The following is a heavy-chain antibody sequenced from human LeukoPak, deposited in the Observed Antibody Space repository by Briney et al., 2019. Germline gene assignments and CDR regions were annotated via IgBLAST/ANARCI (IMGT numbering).Heavy chain of an antibody. J-gene: IGHJ4*02. CDR3: ARGRGYSHGFLEY. CDR1: GGTFSSYS. V-gene: IGHV1-69*05. D-gene: IGHD5-18*01. CDR2: IIGMFGTT. Sequence: SVKVSCKTSGGTFSSYSFSWVRQAPGQGLEWIGGIIGMFGTTNYAQMFQGRVTIITEEFTSTAYMELSSLRSEDTAVYYCARGRGYSHGFLEYWGQGTLVTVSS.